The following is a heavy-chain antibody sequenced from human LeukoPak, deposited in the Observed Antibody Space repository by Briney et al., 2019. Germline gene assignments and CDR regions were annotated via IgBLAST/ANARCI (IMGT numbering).Heavy chain of an antibody. Sequence: PGGSLRLSCAASGFTFSSYGMHWVCQAPGKGLEWVAFIRYDGSNKYYADSVKGRFTISRDNSKNTLYLQMNSLRAEDTAVYYCAKDGRYFDWLSCDYWGQGTLVTVSS. D-gene: IGHD3-9*01. CDR2: IRYDGSNK. CDR1: GFTFSSYG. V-gene: IGHV3-30*02. J-gene: IGHJ4*02. CDR3: AKDGRYFDWLSCDY.